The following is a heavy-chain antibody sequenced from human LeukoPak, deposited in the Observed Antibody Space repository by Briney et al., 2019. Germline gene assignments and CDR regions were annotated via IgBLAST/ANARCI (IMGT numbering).Heavy chain of an antibody. CDR2: ISYDGSNK. CDR3: ARDVRRDIVVVPAAAHYGMDV. Sequence: GGSLRLSCAASGFTFSSYAMHWVRQAPGKGLEWVAVISYDGSNKYCADSVKGRFTISRDNSKNTLYLQMNSLRAEDTAVYYCARDVRRDIVVVPAAAHYGMDVWGQGTTVTVSS. D-gene: IGHD2-2*01. CDR1: GFTFSSYA. J-gene: IGHJ6*02. V-gene: IGHV3-30*04.